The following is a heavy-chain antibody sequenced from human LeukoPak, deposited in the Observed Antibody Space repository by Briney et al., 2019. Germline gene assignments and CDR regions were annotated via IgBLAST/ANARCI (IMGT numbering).Heavy chain of an antibody. V-gene: IGHV4-34*01. Sequence: SETLSLTCAVYGGSFSGYYWSWIRQPPGKGLEWIGEINHSGSTNYNPSLKSLVAISVDTSKNQFSLKLCSVTAADTAVYYCARGGGNCSSASCYWAGWGQGTLVIVSS. D-gene: IGHD2-2*01. CDR2: INHSGST. CDR3: ARGGGNCSSASCYWAG. CDR1: GGSFSGYY. J-gene: IGHJ4*02.